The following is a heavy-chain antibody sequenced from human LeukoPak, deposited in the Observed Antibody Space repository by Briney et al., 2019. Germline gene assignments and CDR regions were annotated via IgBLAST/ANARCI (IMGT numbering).Heavy chain of an antibody. V-gene: IGHV3-7*01. J-gene: IGHJ6*02. CDR2: IKQDGSEK. Sequence: GGSLRLSCAASGFIFRSYWMSWVRQAPGKGLEWVANIKQDGSEKYYVNSVKGRFTIFRDNGKNSLYLQMNSLRAEDTAVYYCARDDIVVVGSNYYHYGMDVWGQGTTVTVSS. CDR3: ARDDIVVVGSNYYHYGMDV. D-gene: IGHD2-2*01. CDR1: GFIFRSYW.